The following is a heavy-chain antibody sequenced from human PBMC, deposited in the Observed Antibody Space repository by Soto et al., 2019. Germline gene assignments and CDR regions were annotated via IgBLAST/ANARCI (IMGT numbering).Heavy chain of an antibody. V-gene: IGHV5-10-1*01. CDR1: GYSFSDYW. CDR3: ARRAGYSNGLDFDY. CDR2: IDPSASYT. J-gene: IGHJ4*02. Sequence: GESLKISCKGSGYSFSDYWITWVRQMPGKGLEWMGRIDPSASYTTSSPSFQGHVSISVDKSISIAYLQWSGLRASDTDMYYCARRAGYSNGLDFDYWGQGTLVTVSS. D-gene: IGHD5-18*01.